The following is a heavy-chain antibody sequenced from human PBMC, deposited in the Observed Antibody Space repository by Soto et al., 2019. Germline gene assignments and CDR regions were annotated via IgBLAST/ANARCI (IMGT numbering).Heavy chain of an antibody. J-gene: IGHJ6*02. CDR2: IIPIFGTA. D-gene: IGHD3-3*01. Sequence: QVQLVQSGAEVKKPGSSVKVSCKASGGTFSSYAISWVRQAPGQGLEWMGGIIPIFGTANYAQKFQGRVTITGDESTSTAYMELSSLRSEDTAVYDCARDRGSTIFGVGYYYYGMDVWGQGTTVTVSS. V-gene: IGHV1-69*01. CDR3: ARDRGSTIFGVGYYYYGMDV. CDR1: GGTFSSYA.